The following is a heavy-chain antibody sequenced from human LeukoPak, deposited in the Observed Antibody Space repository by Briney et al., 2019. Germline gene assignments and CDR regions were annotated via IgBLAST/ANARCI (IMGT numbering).Heavy chain of an antibody. Sequence: GGSLRLSCAASGFTFNSYAMNWVRQAPGKGLEWVAVIWYDGSNKYYADSVKGRFTISRDNSKNTLYLQMNSLRAEDTAVYYCARTYYYDSSGYYPFDYWGQGTLVTVSS. CDR1: GFTFNSYA. CDR3: ARTYYYDSSGYYPFDY. V-gene: IGHV3-33*08. CDR2: IWYDGSNK. D-gene: IGHD3-22*01. J-gene: IGHJ4*02.